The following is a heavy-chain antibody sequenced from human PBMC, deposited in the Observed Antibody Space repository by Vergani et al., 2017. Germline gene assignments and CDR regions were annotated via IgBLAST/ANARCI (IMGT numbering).Heavy chain of an antibody. J-gene: IGHJ4*02. V-gene: IGHV3-73*01. CDR1: GFTFSNAW. CDR2: IKSKANSYAT. Sequence: EVQLVESGGGLVKPGGSLRLSCAASGFTFSNAWMSWVRQAPGKGLEWVGRIKSKANSYATAYAAEVKGRVTITRDDSKNTVYLQMNSLKTEDTAVYYCTRHDGGIHYWGQGTLVTVSS. CDR3: TRHDGGIHY. D-gene: IGHD3-16*01.